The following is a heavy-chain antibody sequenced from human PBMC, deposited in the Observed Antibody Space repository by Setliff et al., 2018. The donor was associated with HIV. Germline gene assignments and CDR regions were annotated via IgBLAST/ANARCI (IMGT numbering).Heavy chain of an antibody. D-gene: IGHD4-17*01. Sequence: PSETLSLTCTVSGDSLSRSSNHWGWIRQPPGKGLEWIGNTYYSGSTYYNPSLKSRVTISVDTSKNQFSLKMTSVTAADTAVYYCARDLDSGDNAFDIWGQGTMVTVSS. CDR2: TYYSGST. V-gene: IGHV4-39*07. CDR1: GDSLSRSSNH. CDR3: ARDLDSGDNAFDI. J-gene: IGHJ3*02.